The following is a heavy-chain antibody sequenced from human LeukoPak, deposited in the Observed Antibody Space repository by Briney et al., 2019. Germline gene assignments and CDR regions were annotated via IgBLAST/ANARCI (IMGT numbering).Heavy chain of an antibody. J-gene: IGHJ4*02. V-gene: IGHV4-30-4*08. CDR2: IYYTGST. Sequence: SETLSLTCTVSGGSISSGDYYWSWIRQPPGKGLEWIGYIYYTGSTYYNPSLKSRLTISLDTPKNQFSLKMSSVTAADTAVYYCARGRVVPAAMGLDYWGQGTLVTVSS. CDR1: GGSISSGDYY. CDR3: ARGRVVPAAMGLDY. D-gene: IGHD2-2*01.